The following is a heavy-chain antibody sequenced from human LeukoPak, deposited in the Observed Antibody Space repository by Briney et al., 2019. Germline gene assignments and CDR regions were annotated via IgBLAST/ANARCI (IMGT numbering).Heavy chain of an antibody. D-gene: IGHD6-6*01. Sequence: SVKVCWKASGYTFTSYGISWVRQAPGQGLEWMGWISAYNGNTNYAQKLQGRVTMTTDTSTSTAYMELRSLRSDDTAVYYCARDRLAARPSLGYWGQGTLVTVSS. CDR2: ISAYNGNT. CDR3: ARDRLAARPSLGY. CDR1: GYTFTSYG. J-gene: IGHJ4*02. V-gene: IGHV1-18*01.